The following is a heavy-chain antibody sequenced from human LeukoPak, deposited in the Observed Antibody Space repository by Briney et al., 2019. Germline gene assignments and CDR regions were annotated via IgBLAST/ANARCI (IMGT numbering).Heavy chain of an antibody. Sequence: GGSLRLSCAASGFTFSSYAMSWVRQAPGKGREWVSYISSSSSYTNYADSVKGRFTISRDNAKNSLYLQMNSLRAEDTAVYYCARVQCIAAAGGWDYYYGMDVWGQGTTVTVSS. V-gene: IGHV3-11*05. CDR2: ISSSSSYT. J-gene: IGHJ6*02. CDR1: GFTFSSYA. D-gene: IGHD6-13*01. CDR3: ARVQCIAAAGGWDYYYGMDV.